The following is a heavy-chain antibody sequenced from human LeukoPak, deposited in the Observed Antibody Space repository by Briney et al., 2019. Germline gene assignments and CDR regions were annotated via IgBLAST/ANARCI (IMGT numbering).Heavy chain of an antibody. CDR2: ISGSVGST. D-gene: IGHD5-24*01. CDR3: AKENGYNYYFDY. CDR1: GFTFSTYA. V-gene: IGHV3-23*01. J-gene: IGHJ4*02. Sequence: TGGSLRLSCAASGFTFSTYAMSWVRQAPGKGLEWVSAISGSVGSTNYADSVKGRFTISRDNSKNTLYLQMNSLRAEDTAVYYCAKENGYNYYFDYWGQGTLVTVSS.